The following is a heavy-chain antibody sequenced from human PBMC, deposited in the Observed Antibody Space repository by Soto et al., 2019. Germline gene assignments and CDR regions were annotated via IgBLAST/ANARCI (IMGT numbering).Heavy chain of an antibody. J-gene: IGHJ4*02. CDR3: AKDGRSYDYVWGSYPLGPPDY. Sequence: GGSLRLSXAASGFTFSSYGMHWVRQAPGKGLEWVAVISYDGSNKYYADSVKGRFTISRDNSKNTLYLQMNSLRAEDTAVYYCAKDGRSYDYVWGSYPLGPPDYWGQGTLVTVSS. CDR1: GFTFSSYG. V-gene: IGHV3-30*18. D-gene: IGHD3-16*02. CDR2: ISYDGSNK.